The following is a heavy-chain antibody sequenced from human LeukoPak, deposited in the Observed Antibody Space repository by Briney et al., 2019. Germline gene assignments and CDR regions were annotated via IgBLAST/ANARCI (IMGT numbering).Heavy chain of an antibody. V-gene: IGHV3-30-3*01. J-gene: IGHJ1*01. Sequence: PGGSLRLSCAASGFTFSSYAMHWVRQAPGKGLEWVAVISYDGSNKYYADSVKGRFTISRDNSKNTLYLQMNSLRAEDTAVYYCARDRTGGYYYGAAEYFQHWGQGTLVTVSS. CDR1: GFTFSSYA. CDR3: ARDRTGGYYYGAAEYFQH. CDR2: ISYDGSNK. D-gene: IGHD3-22*01.